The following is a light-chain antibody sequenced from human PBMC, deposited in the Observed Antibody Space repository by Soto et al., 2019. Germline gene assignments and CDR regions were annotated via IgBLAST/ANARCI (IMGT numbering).Light chain of an antibody. J-gene: IGKJ2*01. V-gene: IGKV1-39*01. Sequence: DIEMTQSPSTLSGSLGDRVTITCRASQTISSWLAWYQQKPGKAPKLLIYAASSLQSGVPSSFSGSGSGTDFTLTISSLQHDDFANYYCQQSYSTHMYTFGQGTKVDIK. CDR1: QTISSW. CDR2: AAS. CDR3: QQSYSTHMYT.